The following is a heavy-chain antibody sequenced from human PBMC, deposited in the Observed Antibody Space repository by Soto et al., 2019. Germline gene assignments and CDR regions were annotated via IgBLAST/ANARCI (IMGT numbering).Heavy chain of an antibody. CDR3: VKFRGRAYPYYYMDV. D-gene: IGHD3-10*01. CDR2: GGSGGSR. V-gene: IGHV3-23*01. Sequence: GGSLRLSCVTSGFTFSTYGMTWVRQAPGKGLEWVSYGGSGGSRYYAESVKGRFTISRDNSKNTLSLEMNSLRAKDTATYYCVKFRGRAYPYYYMDVWGKGTTVTVSS. CDR1: GFTFSTYG. J-gene: IGHJ6*03.